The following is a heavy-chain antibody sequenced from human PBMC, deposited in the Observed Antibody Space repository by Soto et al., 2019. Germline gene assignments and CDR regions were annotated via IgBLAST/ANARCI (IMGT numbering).Heavy chain of an antibody. D-gene: IGHD1-26*01. V-gene: IGHV3-48*02. CDR1: GFTFSTYN. CDR3: ERDGGRGQDMDV. CDR2: IGSRSRTI. J-gene: IGHJ6*02. Sequence: PGGSLRLSCAASGFTFSTYNMNWVRQAPGKGLEWVSYIGSRSRTIYYADSVKGRLTISRDNGKNSLYLQLNSLRDGDTAVYYCERDGGRGQDMDVWGQGTTVTVSS.